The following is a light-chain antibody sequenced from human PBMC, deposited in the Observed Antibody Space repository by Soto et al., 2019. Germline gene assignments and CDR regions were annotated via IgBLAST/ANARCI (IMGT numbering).Light chain of an antibody. CDR3: QQYTDWPPWT. CDR1: QGASSR. CDR2: DVS. V-gene: IGKV3-15*01. Sequence: EIVMTQSPATLAVSPGERATLSCRASQGASSRLAWYQQKPGQAPRLLIYDVSTRASDTPARFSGSGSGTEFTLTISSLQSEDFAIYYCQQYTDWPPWTFGQGTKVEIK. J-gene: IGKJ1*01.